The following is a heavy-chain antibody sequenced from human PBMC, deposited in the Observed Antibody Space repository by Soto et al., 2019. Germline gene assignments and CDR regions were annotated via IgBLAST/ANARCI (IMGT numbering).Heavy chain of an antibody. V-gene: IGHV1-18*01. J-gene: IGHJ6*02. CDR1: GYTFTRSG. D-gene: IGHD5-12*01. CDR2: ISSYNGDT. Sequence: QVQLVQSGAEVKKPGASVKVSCKASGYTFTRSGISWVRQASGHGPEWMGWISSYNGDTNYAQTFQGRVTMTTDTSTSTAYMELRSLRSDDTAVYYCAREGVAPYYYYGMDVWGQGTPVTVSS. CDR3: AREGVAPYYYYGMDV.